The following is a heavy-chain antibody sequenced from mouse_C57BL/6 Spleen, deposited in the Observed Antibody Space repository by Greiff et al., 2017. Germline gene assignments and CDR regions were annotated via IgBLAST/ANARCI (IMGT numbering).Heavy chain of an antibody. V-gene: IGHV1-72*01. D-gene: IGHD1-1*01. CDR3: AREGLYYGSSHFDY. CDR1: GYTFPSYW. CDR2: IDPNSGGT. J-gene: IGHJ2*01. Sequence: QVQLQQPGAELVKPGASVKLSCKASGYTFPSYWMHWVKQRPGRGLEWIGRIDPNSGGTKYNEKFKSKATLTVDKPSSTAYIQLSSLTSEDSAVYYCAREGLYYGSSHFDYWGQGTTLTGPS.